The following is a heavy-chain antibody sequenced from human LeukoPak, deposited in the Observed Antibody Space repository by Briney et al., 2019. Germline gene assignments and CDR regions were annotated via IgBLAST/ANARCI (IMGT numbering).Heavy chain of an antibody. J-gene: IGHJ4*02. V-gene: IGHV4-34*01. CDR3: ARGKAVVPAAIPVFDY. CDR2: TNHSGST. CDR1: GGSFSGYY. Sequence: SETLSLTCAVYGGSFSGYYWSWIRQPPGKGLEWIGETNHSGSTNYNPSLKSRVTISVDTSKNQFSLKLSSVTAADTAVYYCARGKAVVPAAIPVFDYWGQGTLVTVSS. D-gene: IGHD2-2*01.